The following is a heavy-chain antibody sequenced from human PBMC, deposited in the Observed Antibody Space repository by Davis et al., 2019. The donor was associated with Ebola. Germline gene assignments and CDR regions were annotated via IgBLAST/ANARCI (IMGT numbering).Heavy chain of an antibody. CDR3: ASPSSRGVVIPDY. CDR1: GFIVRSNY. J-gene: IGHJ4*02. CDR2: IYSGGST. Sequence: GESLKIPCAASGFIVRSNYMSWVRQAPGKGLEWVSVIYSGGSTYYADSVKGRFTISRDNSKNTLYLQMNSLRAEDTAVYYCASPSSRGVVIPDYWGQGTLVTVSS. V-gene: IGHV3-66*01. D-gene: IGHD3-3*01.